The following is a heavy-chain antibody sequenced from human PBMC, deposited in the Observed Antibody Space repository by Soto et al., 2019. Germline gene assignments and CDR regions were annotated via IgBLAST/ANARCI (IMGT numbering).Heavy chain of an antibody. CDR2: ITESGGTT. V-gene: IGHV3-23*01. Sequence: EVQLLESGGGLVQPGGSLRLSCAASGFTFSSYAMSWVRQAPGKGLEWLSAITESGGTTYHANSVKGRFTISRDNSKNTLYLRMTSLSAEDTALYFCAKGRSATGFPHWGQGTLVTVSS. CDR1: GFTFSSYA. CDR3: AKGRSATGFPH. J-gene: IGHJ1*01.